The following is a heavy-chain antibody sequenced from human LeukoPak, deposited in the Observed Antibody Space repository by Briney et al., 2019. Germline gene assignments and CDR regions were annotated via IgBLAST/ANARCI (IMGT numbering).Heavy chain of an antibody. Sequence: PGGSLRLSCAASGFTFSNAWMSWVRQVPGRGLEWVGRIKSKTDGGTTDYAAPVKGRFTISRDDSKNTLYLQMNSLKTEDTAVYYCTAADSGYDYRYYGMDVWGQGTTVTVSS. CDR1: GFTFSNAW. CDR2: IKSKTDGGTT. J-gene: IGHJ6*02. D-gene: IGHD5-12*01. V-gene: IGHV3-15*01. CDR3: TAADSGYDYRYYGMDV.